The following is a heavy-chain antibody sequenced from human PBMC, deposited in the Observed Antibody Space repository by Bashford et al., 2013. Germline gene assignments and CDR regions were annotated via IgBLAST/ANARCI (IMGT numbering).Heavy chain of an antibody. J-gene: IGHJ6*02. V-gene: IGHV1-69*13. CDR3: AGKDVYYYDMDV. CDR2: IIPIFDTA. Sequence: SVKVSCKASGGTFSSYAISWVRQAPGQGLEWMGGIIPIFDTANYAQSFQGRVTITADESTNTAYMELSSLRSADTAVFYCAGKDVYYYDMDVWGQGTTVTVSS. CDR1: GGTFSSYA. D-gene: IGHD2-8*01.